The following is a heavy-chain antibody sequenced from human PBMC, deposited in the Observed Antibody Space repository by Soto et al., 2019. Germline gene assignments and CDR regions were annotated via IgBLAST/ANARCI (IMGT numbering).Heavy chain of an antibody. CDR1: GFTFSNYW. CDR3: ACVAI. CDR2: IKQDGTEK. D-gene: IGHD5-12*01. V-gene: IGHV3-7*01. J-gene: IGHJ4*02. Sequence: EVQLVESGGGLVQPGGSLRLSCAASGFTFSNYWMSWVRQAPGKGLEWVANIKQDGTEKNYVDSVRGRFTISRDNAKNSLDLQMNSLPAEDTAVYYCACVAIWGQGTLVTVSS.